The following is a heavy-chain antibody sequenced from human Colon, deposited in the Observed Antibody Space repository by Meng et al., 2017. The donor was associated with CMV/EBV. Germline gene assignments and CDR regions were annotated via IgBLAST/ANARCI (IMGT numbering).Heavy chain of an antibody. CDR3: VHRTGLHGGRWDYFDY. Sequence: QLTVNGSGPTLVKPTQTLTLTCNFSGFSLTTSGVGVAWIRQPPGKALEWLALAYWDDDRRYNPSLRNRLTITKDTSKNQVVLTMTNVDPVDTGTYYCVHRTGLHGGRWDYFDYWGQGTLVTVSS. CDR2: AYWDDDR. V-gene: IGHV2-5*02. CDR1: GFSLTTSGVG. D-gene: IGHD3-16*01. J-gene: IGHJ4*02.